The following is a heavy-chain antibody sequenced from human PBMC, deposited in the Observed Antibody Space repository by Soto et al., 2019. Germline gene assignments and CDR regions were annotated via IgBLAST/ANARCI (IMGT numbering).Heavy chain of an antibody. Sequence: GGSLRLSCAASGFTFSSYSMNWVRQAPGKGLEWVSYISSSSSTIYYADSVKGRFTISRDNAKNSLYLQMNSLRAEDTAVYYCARASRGVPGQWLVFGYWGQGTLVTVSS. D-gene: IGHD6-19*01. J-gene: IGHJ4*02. CDR2: ISSSSSTI. V-gene: IGHV3-48*01. CDR3: ARASRGVPGQWLVFGY. CDR1: GFTFSSYS.